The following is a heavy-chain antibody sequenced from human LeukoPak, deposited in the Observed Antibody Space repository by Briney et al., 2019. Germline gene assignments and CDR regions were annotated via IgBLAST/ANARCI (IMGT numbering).Heavy chain of an antibody. J-gene: IGHJ6*04. CDR2: INHSGST. D-gene: IGHD1-26*01. CDR3: ARGREGPANYYGMDV. V-gene: IGHV4-34*01. Sequence: SETLSLTCAVYGGSFSGYYWSWIRQPPGKGLEWIGEINHSGSTNYIPSLKSRVTISVDTSKNQFSLKLSSVTAADTAVYYCARGREGPANYYGMDVWGKGTTVTVSS. CDR1: GGSFSGYY.